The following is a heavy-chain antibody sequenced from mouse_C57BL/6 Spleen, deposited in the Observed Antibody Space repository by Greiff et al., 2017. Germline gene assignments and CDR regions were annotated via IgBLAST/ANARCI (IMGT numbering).Heavy chain of an antibody. J-gene: IGHJ2*01. CDR1: GYTFTSYW. CDR2: IDPSDSYT. D-gene: IGHD1-1*01. CDR3: ARNDGSSYGY. Sequence: QVQLQQPGAELVMPGASVKLSCKASGYTFTSYWMHWVKQRPGQGLEWIGEIDPSDSYTNYNQKFKGKSTLTVDKSSSTAYMQLSSLTSEDSAVYYCARNDGSSYGYWGQGTTLTVSS. V-gene: IGHV1-69*01.